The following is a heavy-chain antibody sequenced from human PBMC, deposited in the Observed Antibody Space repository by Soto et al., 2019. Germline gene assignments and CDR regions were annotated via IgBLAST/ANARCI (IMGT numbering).Heavy chain of an antibody. V-gene: IGHV1-69*01. CDR1: GGTFAKFI. CDR3: DRNGGDDPSLSPYSGRDV. Sequence: QAQLVQSGAELKEPGSSVRVSCKASGGTFAKFIMNWVRQTPGQGLEWMGGIVPLLGTPTYAEKLKSRVTISATGSTSTVCMKWTSLRYDDTAIYDCDRNGGDDPSLSPYSGRDVGDQGTKVTFSS. CDR2: IVPLLGTP. D-gene: IGHD2-21*01. J-gene: IGHJ6*01.